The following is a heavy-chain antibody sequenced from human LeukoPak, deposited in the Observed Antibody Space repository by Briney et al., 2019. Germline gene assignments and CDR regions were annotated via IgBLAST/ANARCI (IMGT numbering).Heavy chain of an antibody. V-gene: IGHV3-33*01. CDR1: GFTFRSYG. D-gene: IGHD3-10*01. J-gene: IGHJ4*02. CDR3: ASGRMVRGVTISYYFDY. Sequence: PGGPLRLSCAASGFTFRSYGMHWVRQAPGKGLEWVAIIWYDGTNKYYADSVKGRFTISRDNSKNTLYLQMNSLRVEDTAVYYCASGRMVRGVTISYYFDYWGQGTLVTVPS. CDR2: IWYDGTNK.